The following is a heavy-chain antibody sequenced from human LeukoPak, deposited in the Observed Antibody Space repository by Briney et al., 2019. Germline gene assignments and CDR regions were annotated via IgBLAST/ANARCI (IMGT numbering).Heavy chain of an antibody. J-gene: IGHJ6*02. CDR1: GYTFTSYY. V-gene: IGHV1-46*01. CDR2: INPSGGST. D-gene: IGHD3-3*01. Sequence: GASVTVSCKASGYTFTSYYMHWVRQAPGQGLEWMGIINPSGGSTSYAQKFQGRVTMTRDTSTSTVYMELSSLRSEDTAVYYCAREEFTIFGVVIIDRHYYGMDVWGQGTTVTVSS. CDR3: AREEFTIFGVVIIDRHYYGMDV.